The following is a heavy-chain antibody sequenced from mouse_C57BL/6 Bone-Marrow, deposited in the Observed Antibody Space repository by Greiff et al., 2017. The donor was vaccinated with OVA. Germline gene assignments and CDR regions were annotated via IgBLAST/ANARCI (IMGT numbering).Heavy chain of an antibody. CDR3: ARLWRFAY. D-gene: IGHD1-1*02. CDR2: IYPGDGDT. Sequence: QVQLKESGPELVKPGASVKISCKASGYAFSSSWMNWVKQRPGKGLEWIGRIYPGDGDTNYNGKFKGKATLTADKSSSTAYMQLSSLTSEDSAVYFCARLWRFAYWGQGTLVTVSA. J-gene: IGHJ3*01. V-gene: IGHV1-82*01. CDR1: GYAFSSSW.